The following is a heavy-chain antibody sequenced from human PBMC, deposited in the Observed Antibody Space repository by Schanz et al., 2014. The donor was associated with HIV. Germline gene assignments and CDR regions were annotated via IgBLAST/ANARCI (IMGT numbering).Heavy chain of an antibody. CDR3: TRDGGCSGSACYGYGMDV. CDR2: MIWNNGI. J-gene: IGHJ6*02. V-gene: IGHV3-48*02. CDR1: GFTFSSYG. D-gene: IGHD1-26*01. Sequence: VQLVESGGGVVQPGKSLRLSCAASGFTFSSYGMHWVRQAPGKGLEWVAHMIWNNGIYYADSVKGRFTISRDNAKNTLFLQMNNLREDDTAVYYCTRDGGCSGSACYGYGMDVWGQGTTVTVSS.